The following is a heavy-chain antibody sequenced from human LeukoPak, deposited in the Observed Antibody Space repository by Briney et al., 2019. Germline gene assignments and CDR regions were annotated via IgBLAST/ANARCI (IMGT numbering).Heavy chain of an antibody. J-gene: IGHJ4*02. CDR2: ISGGGETM. V-gene: IGHV3-48*03. CDR1: GFTFSSYE. CDR3: ARCGRGGSNSMPFLDY. D-gene: IGHD1-26*01. Sequence: GGSLRLSCAASGFTFSSYEMNWVRQAPGKGLEWVSYISGGGETMFYLDSVKGRFTISRDNADNSLSLQMNSLRAEDTAVYYCARCGRGGSNSMPFLDYWGQGALVTVSS.